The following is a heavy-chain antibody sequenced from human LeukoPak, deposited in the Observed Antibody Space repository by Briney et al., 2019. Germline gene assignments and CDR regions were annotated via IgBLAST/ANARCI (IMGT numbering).Heavy chain of an antibody. CDR3: ARDPYCSGGSCPLNWFDP. CDR2: INPNSGGT. Sequence: VASVKVSCKASGYTFTGYYMHWVRQAPGQGLEWMGWINPNSGGTNYAQKFQGRVTMTRDTSISTAYMELSRLRSDDTAVYYCARDPYCSGGSCPLNWFDPWGQGTLVTVSP. J-gene: IGHJ5*02. CDR1: GYTFTGYY. D-gene: IGHD2-15*01. V-gene: IGHV1-2*02.